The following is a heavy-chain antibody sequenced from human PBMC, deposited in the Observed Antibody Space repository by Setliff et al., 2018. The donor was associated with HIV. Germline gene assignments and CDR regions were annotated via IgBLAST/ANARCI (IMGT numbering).Heavy chain of an antibody. Sequence: ASVKVSCKASGYTFTGYYMHWVRQAPGQGLEWMGRINPNSGGTNYAQKFQGRVTMTRDTSISTAYMELSRLRSDDTAVYYCARAPIYCGGDCYLFDYWGQGTLVTVSS. CDR1: GYTFTGYY. CDR3: ARAPIYCGGDCYLFDY. CDR2: INPNSGGT. J-gene: IGHJ4*02. V-gene: IGHV1-2*06. D-gene: IGHD2-21*02.